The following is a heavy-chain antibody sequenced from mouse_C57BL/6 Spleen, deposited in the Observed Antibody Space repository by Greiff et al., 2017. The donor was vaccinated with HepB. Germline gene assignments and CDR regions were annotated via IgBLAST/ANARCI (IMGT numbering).Heavy chain of an antibody. V-gene: IGHV5-9*01. CDR1: GFTFSSYT. Sequence: EVQVVESGGGLVKPGGSLKLSCAASGFTFSSYTMSWVRQTPEKRLEWVATISGGGGNTYYPDSVKGRFTISRDNAKNTLYLQMSSLRSEDTALYYCARRGDYDRNFDYWGQGTTRTVSS. D-gene: IGHD2-4*01. CDR3: ARRGDYDRNFDY. CDR2: ISGGGGNT. J-gene: IGHJ2*01.